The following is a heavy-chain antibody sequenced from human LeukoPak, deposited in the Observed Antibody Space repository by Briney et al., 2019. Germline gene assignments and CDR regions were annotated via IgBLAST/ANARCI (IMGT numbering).Heavy chain of an antibody. CDR3: ARPQPEHYYGSGSFLSGFDP. Sequence: GRSLRLSCAASGFTFSSYGMHWVRQAPGKGLEWVAVISYDGSNKYYADSVKGRFTISRDNSKNTLYLHMNSLRAEDTAVYYCARPQPEHYYGSGSFLSGFDPWGQGTLVTVSS. V-gene: IGHV3-30*03. CDR1: GFTFSSYG. CDR2: ISYDGSNK. J-gene: IGHJ5*02. D-gene: IGHD3-10*01.